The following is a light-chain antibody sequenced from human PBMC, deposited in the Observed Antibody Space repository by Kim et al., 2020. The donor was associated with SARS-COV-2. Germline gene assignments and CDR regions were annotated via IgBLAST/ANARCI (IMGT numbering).Light chain of an antibody. J-gene: IGLJ2*01. CDR1: SSDVGGYNY. CDR3: SSYTSSSTLEV. CDR2: DVS. Sequence: QSLTNSCTGTSSDVGGYNYVSWYQQHPGKAPKLMIYDVSNRPSGVSNRFSGSKSGNTASLTISGLQAEDEADYYCSSYTSSSTLEVFGGGTQLTVL. V-gene: IGLV2-14*03.